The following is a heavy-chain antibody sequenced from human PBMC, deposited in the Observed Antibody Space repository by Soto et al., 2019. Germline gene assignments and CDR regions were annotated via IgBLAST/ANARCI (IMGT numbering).Heavy chain of an antibody. J-gene: IGHJ6*02. Sequence: GGSLRLSCVASGFTFSSDVMHWVRQAPGKGLEWVALIWHDGSDISYGDSVKGRFTISRDNSKNTLYLQMNSLRAEDTAVYYCARYDFWSGYPQDGMDVWGQGTTVTVSS. D-gene: IGHD3-3*01. CDR1: GFTFSSDV. V-gene: IGHV3-33*01. CDR3: ARYDFWSGYPQDGMDV. CDR2: IWHDGSDI.